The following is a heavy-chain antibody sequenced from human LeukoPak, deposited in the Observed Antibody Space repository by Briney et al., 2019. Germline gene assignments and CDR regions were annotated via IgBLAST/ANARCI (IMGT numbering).Heavy chain of an antibody. CDR2: INHSGST. J-gene: IGHJ4*02. CDR1: GGSFSGYY. V-gene: IGHV4-34*01. D-gene: IGHD1-14*01. CDR3: AREVAGTPFIDY. Sequence: PSETLSLTCAVYGGSFSGYYWSWIRQPPGKGLEWIGEINHSGSTNYKPSLKSRVTISVDTSKNQFSLKLSSVTAADTAVYYCAREVAGTPFIDYWGQGTLVTVSS.